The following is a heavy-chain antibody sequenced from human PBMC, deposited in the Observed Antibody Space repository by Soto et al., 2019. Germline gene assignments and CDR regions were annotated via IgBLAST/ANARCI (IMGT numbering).Heavy chain of an antibody. D-gene: IGHD2-15*01. CDR3: AREKGIHGGYCSGGSCYKYNWFDP. CDR1: GGTFSSYA. V-gene: IGHV1-69*05. CDR2: IIPIFGTA. Sequence: QVQLVQSGAEVKKPGSSVKVSCKASGGTFSSYAISWVRQAPGQGLEWMGGIIPIFGTANYAQKFQGRVXXNSEDAPCTAXXEXSXXGSEDTAVYYCAREKGIHGGYCSGGSCYKYNWFDPWGQGTLVTVSS. J-gene: IGHJ5*02.